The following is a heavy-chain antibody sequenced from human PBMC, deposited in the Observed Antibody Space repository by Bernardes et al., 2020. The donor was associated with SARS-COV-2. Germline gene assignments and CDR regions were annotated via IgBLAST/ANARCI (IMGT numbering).Heavy chain of an antibody. CDR1: GYPFTGYY. Sequence: ASVKVSCKASGYPFTGYYMHWVRQAPGKGLEWMGWINPNSGGTNYAQNFQGRVTMTRDTSISTAYMELSRLRSDETAVYYCAIPPTNYDRYGMDVWGQGTTVTGYS. D-gene: IGHD3-22*01. CDR2: INPNSGGT. V-gene: IGHV1-2*02. J-gene: IGHJ6*02. CDR3: AIPPTNYDRYGMDV.